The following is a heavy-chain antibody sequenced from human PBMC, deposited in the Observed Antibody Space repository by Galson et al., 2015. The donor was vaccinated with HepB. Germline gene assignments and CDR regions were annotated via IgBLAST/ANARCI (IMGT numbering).Heavy chain of an antibody. CDR2: INHSGST. Sequence: SETLSLTCAVYGGSFSGYYWSWIRQPPGKGLEWIGEINHSGSTNYNPSLKSRVTISVDTSKNQFSLKLSSVTAADTAVYYCARATGDYDFWSGYRVDWFDPWGQGTLVTVSS. D-gene: IGHD3-3*01. J-gene: IGHJ5*02. CDR1: GGSFSGYY. CDR3: ARATGDYDFWSGYRVDWFDP. V-gene: IGHV4-34*01.